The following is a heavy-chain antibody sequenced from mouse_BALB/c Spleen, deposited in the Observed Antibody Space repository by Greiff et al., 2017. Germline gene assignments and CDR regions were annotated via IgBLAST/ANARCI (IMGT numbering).Heavy chain of an antibody. V-gene: IGHV1-69*02. J-gene: IGHJ2*01. CDR2: IYPSDSYT. D-gene: IGHD2-10*02. CDR1: GYTFTSYW. Sequence: QVQLQQPGAELVRPGASVKLSCKASGYTFTSYWINWVKQRPGQGLEWIGNIYPSDSYTNYNQKFKDKATLTVDKSSSTAYMQLSSPTSEDSAVYCCTRSRVWSHFDDWGQGTTLTVSS. CDR3: TRSRVWSHFDD.